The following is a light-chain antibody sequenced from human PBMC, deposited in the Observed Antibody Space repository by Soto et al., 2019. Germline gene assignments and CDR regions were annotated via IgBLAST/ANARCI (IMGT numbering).Light chain of an antibody. J-gene: IGKJ3*01. CDR2: AAS. V-gene: IGKV1-39*01. CDR1: QNIDKY. CDR3: QQVYTTPST. Sequence: DIQMTQSPSSLSASVGDRVTITCRASQNIDKYLNWYQQKPGKAPEVLIYAASKFQSGVPSRFSGSGSGTDFTLTISSLQPEDFATYFCQQVYTTPSTFGPGTKVDLK.